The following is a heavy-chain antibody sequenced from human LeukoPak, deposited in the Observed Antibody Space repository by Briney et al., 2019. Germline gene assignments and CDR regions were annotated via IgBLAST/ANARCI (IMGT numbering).Heavy chain of an antibody. CDR1: GFTFSSYS. CDR3: ATTHMGATRGFDY. CDR2: ISSSSSTI. J-gene: IGHJ4*02. V-gene: IGHV3-48*01. Sequence: PGGSLRLSCAASGFTFSSYSMNWVRQAPGKGLEWVSYISSSSSTIHYADSVKGRFTISRDNAKNSLYLRMNSLRSEDTAVYYRATTHMGATRGFDYWGQGTLVTVSS. D-gene: IGHD1-26*01.